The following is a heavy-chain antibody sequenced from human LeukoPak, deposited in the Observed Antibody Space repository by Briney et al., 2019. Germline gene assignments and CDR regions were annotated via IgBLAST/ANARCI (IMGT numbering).Heavy chain of an antibody. CDR1: GYTFTSYD. D-gene: IGHD3-9*01. J-gene: IGHJ5*02. CDR3: ARASKGVLRYFDWHPADWFDP. Sequence: ASVKVSCKASGYTFTSYDINWVRQATGQGLEWMGWMNPNSGNTGYAQKFQGRVTMTRITSISTAYMELSSLRSEDTAEYYCARASKGVLRYFDWHPADWFDPWGQGTLVTVSS. CDR2: MNPNSGNT. V-gene: IGHV1-8*01.